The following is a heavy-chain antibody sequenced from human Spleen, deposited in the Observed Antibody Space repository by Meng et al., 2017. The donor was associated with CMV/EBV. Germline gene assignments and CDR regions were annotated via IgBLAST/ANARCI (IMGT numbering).Heavy chain of an antibody. CDR1: GYTFTGYY. CDR2: INPNSGGT. V-gene: IGHV1-2*02. Sequence: ASVKVSCKASGYTFTGYYMHWVRQAPGQGLEWMGWINPNSGGTNYAQKFQGRVTMTRDTSISTAYMELSRLRSDDTAVYYCARGPTPPYGDPHPLDWFDPWGQGTLVTVSS. D-gene: IGHD4-17*01. J-gene: IGHJ5*02. CDR3: ARGPTPPYGDPHPLDWFDP.